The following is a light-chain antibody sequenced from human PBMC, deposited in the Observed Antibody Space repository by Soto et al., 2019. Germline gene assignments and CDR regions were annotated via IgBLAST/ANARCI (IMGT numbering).Light chain of an antibody. J-gene: IGLJ3*02. CDR3: SSYTSSSTLV. Sequence: QSAPTQPASVSGSTGQSITISCTGASSDVGGYNYVSWYQQHPGKAPKLMIYDVSNRPSGVSNRFSGSKSGNTASLTISGLQAEDEAYYYCSSYTSSSTLVFGGGTKLTVL. V-gene: IGLV2-14*01. CDR2: DVS. CDR1: SSDVGGYNY.